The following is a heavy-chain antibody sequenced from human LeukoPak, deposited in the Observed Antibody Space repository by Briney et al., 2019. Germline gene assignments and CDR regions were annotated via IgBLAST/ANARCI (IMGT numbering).Heavy chain of an antibody. V-gene: IGHV3-23*01. D-gene: IGHD3-10*02. CDR3: AEDGHYVDYYYYMDV. CDR2: ITNSGGVT. Sequence: GGSLRLSCAASGFTFRNHAMTWVRQAPGKGLEWVSTITNSGGVTFYADSVKGRFTISRDNSKNTLSLQMNSLRAEDTAVYYCAEDGHYVDYYYYMDVWGKGTTVTVSS. CDR1: GFTFRNHA. J-gene: IGHJ6*03.